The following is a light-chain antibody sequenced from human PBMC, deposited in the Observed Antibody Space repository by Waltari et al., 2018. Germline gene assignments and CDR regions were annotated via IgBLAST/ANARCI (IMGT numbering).Light chain of an antibody. CDR3: QQCDRYSAWT. J-gene: IGKJ1*01. CDR1: QSVTRY. Sequence: DIQMTQSPSTLSASVGDRVTITCRASQSVTRYLAWLQQKPGKAPKVLIWDVSSLERGVPSRFSGSGSGTEFTLTISSLQPDDFATYYCQQCDRYSAWTFGQGTKVEIK. V-gene: IGKV1-5*01. CDR2: DVS.